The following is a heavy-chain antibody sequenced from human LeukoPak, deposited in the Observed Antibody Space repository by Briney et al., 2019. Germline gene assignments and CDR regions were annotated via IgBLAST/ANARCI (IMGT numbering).Heavy chain of an antibody. D-gene: IGHD4-23*01. Sequence: GGSLRLSCAASGFPFSGAAMHWVRQASGKGLEWIGRIRIKAYNYATAYAASVKGRFTISRDDSRNTAYLQMDNLKTEDTAVYYCTRHSTVVRGDGQHEIDYWGQGTLVTVSS. J-gene: IGHJ4*02. CDR3: TRHSTVVRGDGQHEIDY. V-gene: IGHV3-73*01. CDR2: IRIKAYNYAT. CDR1: GFPFSGAA.